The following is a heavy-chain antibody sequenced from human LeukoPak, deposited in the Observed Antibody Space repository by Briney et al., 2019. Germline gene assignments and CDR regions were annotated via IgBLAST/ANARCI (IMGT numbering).Heavy chain of an antibody. CDR2: ISGSGGST. CDR1: GFTFSSHA. D-gene: IGHD3-9*01. CDR3: AKVGYDILTGTGDDAFDI. V-gene: IGHV3-23*01. J-gene: IGHJ3*02. Sequence: GGSLRLSCAASGFTFSSHAMSWVRQAPGKGLEWVSAISGSGGSTYYADSVKGRFTISRDNSKNTLYLQMNSLRAEDTAVYYCAKVGYDILTGTGDDAFDIWGQGTMVTVSS.